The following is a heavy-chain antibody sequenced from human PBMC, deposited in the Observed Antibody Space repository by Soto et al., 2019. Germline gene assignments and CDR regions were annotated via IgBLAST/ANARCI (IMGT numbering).Heavy chain of an antibody. CDR3: ARAKQQLDAFDI. D-gene: IGHD6-13*01. CDR2: ISAYNGNT. V-gene: IGHV1-18*01. Sequence: ASVKVSCKASGYTFTSYGISWVRQAPGQGLEWMGWISAYNGNTNYAQKLQGRVTITTDTSTSTAYMELRSLRSDDTAVYYCARAKQQLDAFDIWGQGTMVTVSS. CDR1: GYTFTSYG. J-gene: IGHJ3*02.